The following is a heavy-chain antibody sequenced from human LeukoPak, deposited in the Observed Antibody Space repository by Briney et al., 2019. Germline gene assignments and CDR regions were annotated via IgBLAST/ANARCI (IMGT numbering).Heavy chain of an antibody. CDR1: AFTFSNYL. Sequence: GGSLRLSCAASAFTFSNYLISWVRQAPGKGLEWVSAISGNGVDTYYADSVKGRFTISRDNSKSTLYLQMSSLRADDTAMYYCSKGAGGQRWHSIDLWGQGTLVTVSS. CDR2: ISGNGVDT. V-gene: IGHV3-23*01. J-gene: IGHJ5*02. D-gene: IGHD1-26*01. CDR3: SKGAGGQRWHSIDL.